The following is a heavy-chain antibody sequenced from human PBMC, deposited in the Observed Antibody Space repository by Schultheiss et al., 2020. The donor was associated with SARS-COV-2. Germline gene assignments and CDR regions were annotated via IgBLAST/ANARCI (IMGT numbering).Heavy chain of an antibody. V-gene: IGHV6-1*01. CDR3: ARAGAITGTTSLFDY. CDR2: TYYRSKWYN. CDR1: GDSVSSNSAA. Sequence: SQTLSLTCAISGDSVSSNSAAWNWIRQSPSRGLEWLGRTYYRSKWYNDYAVSVKSRITINPDTSKNQFSLKLSSVTAADTAVYYCARAGAITGTTSLFDYWGQGTLVTVSS. D-gene: IGHD1-7*01. J-gene: IGHJ4*02.